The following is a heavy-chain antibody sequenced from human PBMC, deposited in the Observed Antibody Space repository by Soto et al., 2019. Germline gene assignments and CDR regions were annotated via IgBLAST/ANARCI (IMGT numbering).Heavy chain of an antibody. CDR3: AKGVAWFGDREGPSGL. V-gene: IGHV3-23*01. Sequence: EVQLLESGGGLVQPGGSLRLSCAASGFTFSSFAMTWVRQAPGKGLEWVSVISSSGLTTYYADSVKGRFTISRDNSKGTVKLQMNILRVEDTAIYYCAKGVAWFGDREGPSGLWGQGTLVTVSS. J-gene: IGHJ4*02. D-gene: IGHD3-10*01. CDR2: ISSSGLTT. CDR1: GFTFSSFA.